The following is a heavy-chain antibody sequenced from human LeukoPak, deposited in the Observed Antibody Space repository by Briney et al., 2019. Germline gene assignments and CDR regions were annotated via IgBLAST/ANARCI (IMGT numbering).Heavy chain of an antibody. CDR2: TYYSGST. CDR3: ARQGHRTGAFDI. V-gene: IGHV4-59*08. Sequence: SETLSLTCTVSGGSISSYYWSWIRQPPGKGLEWIGYTYYSGSTNYNPSLKSRVTISVDTSKNQFSLKLSSVTAADTAVYYCARQGHRTGAFDIWGQGTMVTVSS. J-gene: IGHJ3*02. CDR1: GGSISSYY. D-gene: IGHD1-14*01.